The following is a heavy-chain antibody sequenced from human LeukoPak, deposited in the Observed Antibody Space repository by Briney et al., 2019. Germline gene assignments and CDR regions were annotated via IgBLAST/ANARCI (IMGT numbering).Heavy chain of an antibody. Sequence: PGGSLRLSCAASRFTVTSNYMSWVRQAPGKGLEWVSVIYSGGDTYYADSVKGRFAISRDSSKNTLFLQMNNLRAEDTAVYYCSREFYSASRGGGWAFDIWGQGTTVTVSS. D-gene: IGHD3-22*01. J-gene: IGHJ3*02. CDR2: IYSGGDT. CDR1: RFTVTSNY. CDR3: SREFYSASRGGGWAFDI. V-gene: IGHV3-66*01.